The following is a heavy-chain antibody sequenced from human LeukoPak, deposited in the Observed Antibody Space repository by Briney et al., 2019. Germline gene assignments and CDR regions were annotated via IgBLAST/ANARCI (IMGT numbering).Heavy chain of an antibody. J-gene: IGHJ6*02. Sequence: GGSLRLSCAASGLTFSSHWMHWVRQAPGKGLEWVSVIYSGGSTYYADSVKGRFTISRDNSKNTLYLQMNSLRAEDTAVYYCARDRRAPSFGVVMRYYYYGMDVWGQGTTVTVSS. CDR2: IYSGGST. CDR1: GLTFSSHW. CDR3: ARDRRAPSFGVVMRYYYYGMDV. D-gene: IGHD3-3*01. V-gene: IGHV3-53*01.